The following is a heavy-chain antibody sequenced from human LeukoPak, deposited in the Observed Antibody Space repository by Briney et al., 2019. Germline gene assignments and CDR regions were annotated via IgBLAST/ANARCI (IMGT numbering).Heavy chain of an antibody. Sequence: SETRSLACAVYTGFFGGYYWSWIRQPPGKGLEWIGEINHSGSTNYNPSLKSRVTISVEQPKNQFSRKLSSVTAAATPGYYWARRFRDYGGTATTDYWGQGTLVTVSS. CDR3: ARRFRDYGGTATTDY. D-gene: IGHD4-23*01. V-gene: IGHV4-34*01. J-gene: IGHJ4*02. CDR2: INHSGST. CDR1: TGFFGGYY.